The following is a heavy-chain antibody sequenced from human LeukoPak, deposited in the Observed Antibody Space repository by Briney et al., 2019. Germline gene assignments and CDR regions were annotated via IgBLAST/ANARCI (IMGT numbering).Heavy chain of an antibody. Sequence: SSETLSLTCSVSGAFSSSYYWTWIRQPAGKGLEWSGRIYTGGSANYNPSLRSRVNMSVDKSKNQFSLKLSSVTAADTAVYYCARGCSSTSCYFSGGNWFDPWGQGTLVIVSS. V-gene: IGHV4-4*07. CDR3: ARGCSSTSCYFSGGNWFDP. J-gene: IGHJ5*02. CDR2: IYTGGSA. D-gene: IGHD2-2*01. CDR1: GAFSSSYY.